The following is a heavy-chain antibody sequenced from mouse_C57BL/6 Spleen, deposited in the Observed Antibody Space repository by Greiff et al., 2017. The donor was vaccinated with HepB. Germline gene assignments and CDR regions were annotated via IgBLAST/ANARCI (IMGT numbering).Heavy chain of an antibody. V-gene: IGHV2-2*01. Sequence: VQLQQSGPGLVQPSQSLSITCTVSGFSLTSYGVHWVRQSPGKGLEWLGVIWSGGSTDYNAAFISRLSISKDNSKSQVFFKMNSLQAEDTAIYYCARNYYDYDGGFAYWGQGTLVTVSA. CDR1: GFSLTSYG. D-gene: IGHD2-4*01. CDR2: IWSGGST. J-gene: IGHJ3*01. CDR3: ARNYYDYDGGFAY.